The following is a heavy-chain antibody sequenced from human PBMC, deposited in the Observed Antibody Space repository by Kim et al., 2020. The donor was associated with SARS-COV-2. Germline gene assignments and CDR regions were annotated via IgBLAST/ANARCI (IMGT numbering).Heavy chain of an antibody. V-gene: IGHV3-23*03. Sequence: GGSLRLSCAGSGFNFGTYAMLWIRQAPGKGLEWVSRIGSASGNIYYADSVKGRFTTSRDNSKNTVFLQMHSLRDEDKAIYYCVKGRSTVPGSKDFEYWGEGTLVTVSS. CDR1: GFNFGTYA. J-gene: IGHJ4*02. D-gene: IGHD6-19*01. CDR2: IGSASGNI. CDR3: VKGRSTVPGSKDFEY.